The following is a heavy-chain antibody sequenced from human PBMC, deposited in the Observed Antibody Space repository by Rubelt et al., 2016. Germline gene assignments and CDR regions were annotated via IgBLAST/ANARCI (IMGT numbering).Heavy chain of an antibody. V-gene: IGHV4-34*01. Sequence: QVQLQQWGAGLLKPSETLSLTCAVYGGSFSGYYWSWIRQPPGKGLEWIGYIYYSGSTYYNPSLKRRVTISVDTSKNQFSLKLSSVTAADTAVYYCARAAARVLFDIWGQGTMVTVSS. CDR2: IYYSGST. J-gene: IGHJ3*02. D-gene: IGHD2-15*01. CDR3: ARAAARVLFDI. CDR1: GGSFSGYY.